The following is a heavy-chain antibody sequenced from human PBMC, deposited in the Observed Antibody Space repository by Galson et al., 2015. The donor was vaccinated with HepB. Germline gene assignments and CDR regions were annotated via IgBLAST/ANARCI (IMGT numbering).Heavy chain of an antibody. CDR1: GYTFTKYW. J-gene: IGHJ4*02. CDR3: ARTLGAKGGGDY. Sequence: QSGAEVKESGKSLKISCKGFGYTFTKYWIGWVRQMPGSGLEWMGIIYPGDSDTRYSPSFQGQVTISADKVTNTTYLQWSSLKASDPAIYYCARTLGAKGGGDYWGQGTLVTVSS. V-gene: IGHV5-51*03. D-gene: IGHD5-12*01. CDR2: IYPGDSDT.